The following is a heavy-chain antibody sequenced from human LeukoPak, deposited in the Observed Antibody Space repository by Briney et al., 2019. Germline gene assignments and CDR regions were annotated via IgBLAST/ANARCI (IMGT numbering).Heavy chain of an antibody. Sequence: GGSLRLSCAASGFTFSSYGMHWVRQAPGKGLEWVAVIWYDGSNKYYADSVKGRFTISRDNSKNTLYPQMNSLRAEDTAVYYCARENGIYYDSSGAFDYWGQGTLVTVSS. D-gene: IGHD3-22*01. V-gene: IGHV3-33*01. CDR1: GFTFSSYG. J-gene: IGHJ4*02. CDR3: ARENGIYYDSSGAFDY. CDR2: IWYDGSNK.